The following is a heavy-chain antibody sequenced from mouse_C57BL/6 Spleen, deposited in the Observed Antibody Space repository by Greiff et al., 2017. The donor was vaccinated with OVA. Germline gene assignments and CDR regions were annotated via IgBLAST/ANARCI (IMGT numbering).Heavy chain of an antibody. J-gene: IGHJ4*01. CDR1: GYAFTNYL. V-gene: IGHV1-54*01. CDR2: INPGSGGT. CDR3: ARTELLYYAMDY. Sequence: QVQLQQSGAELVRPGTSVKESCKASGYAFTNYLIEWVKQRPGQGLEWIGVINPGSGGTNYNEKFKGKATLTADKSSSTAYMQLSSLTSEDSAVYFCARTELLYYAMDYWGQGTSVTVSS.